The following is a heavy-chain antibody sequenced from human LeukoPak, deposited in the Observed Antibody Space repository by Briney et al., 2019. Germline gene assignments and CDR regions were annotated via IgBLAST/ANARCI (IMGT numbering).Heavy chain of an antibody. CDR1: GFTFSSYG. D-gene: IGHD1-14*01. CDR3: AKDRTPVDDYYYGMDV. CDR2: ISYDGSNK. J-gene: IGHJ6*02. V-gene: IGHV3-30*18. Sequence: GGSLRLSCAASGFTFSSYGMHWVRQAPGKGLEWVAVISYDGSNKYYADSVEGRFTISRDNSKNTLYLQMNSLRAEDTAVHYCAKDRTPVDDYYYGMDVWGQGTTVTVSS.